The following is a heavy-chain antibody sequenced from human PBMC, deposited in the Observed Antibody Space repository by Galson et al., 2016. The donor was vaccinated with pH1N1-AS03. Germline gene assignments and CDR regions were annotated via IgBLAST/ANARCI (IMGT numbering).Heavy chain of an antibody. CDR2: INTYTGRT. V-gene: IGHV1-2*02. Sequence: SVKVSCKASGYDFTTYYIHWVRQAPGQGLEWMGFINTYTGRTRYAQKFQRRVTMTRDTSITTAFMELRGLASDDSASYFCARVEGIASTPVDWGQGTLVTVS. CDR3: ARVEGIASTPVD. CDR1: GYDFTTYY. D-gene: IGHD6-13*01. J-gene: IGHJ4*03.